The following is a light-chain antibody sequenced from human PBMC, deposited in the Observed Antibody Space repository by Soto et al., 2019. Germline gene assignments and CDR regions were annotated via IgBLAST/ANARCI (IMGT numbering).Light chain of an antibody. CDR1: QSVSSY. Sequence: IVLTQSPAALSFSPGEIATLSCSASQSVSSYLALYQQKPGQAPRLLIYDASNRATGIPARFSGSGSGTDFTLTISSLEPEDFAVYYCQQRSNWSITFGQGTRLEIK. CDR3: QQRSNWSIT. J-gene: IGKJ5*01. V-gene: IGKV3-11*01. CDR2: DAS.